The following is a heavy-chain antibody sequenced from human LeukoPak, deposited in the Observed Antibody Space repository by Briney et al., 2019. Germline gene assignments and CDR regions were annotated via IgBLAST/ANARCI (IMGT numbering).Heavy chain of an antibody. D-gene: IGHD3-9*01. V-gene: IGHV3-9*01. CDR2: ISWNSGSI. CDR3: AKDMGYFDWLSAFDI. J-gene: IGHJ3*02. CDR1: GFTFGDYA. Sequence: PGGSLRLSCAASGFTFGDYAMHWVRQAPGKGLEWVSGISWNSGSIGYADSVKGRFTISRDNAKNSLYLQMNSLRAEDTALYYCAKDMGYFDWLSAFDIWGQGTMVTVSS.